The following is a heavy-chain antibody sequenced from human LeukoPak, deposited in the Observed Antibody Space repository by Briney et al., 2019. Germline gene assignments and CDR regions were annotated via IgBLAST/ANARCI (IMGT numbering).Heavy chain of an antibody. D-gene: IGHD1-26*01. CDR2: IWYDGSNK. J-gene: IGHJ5*02. Sequence: PGGSLILSCAASGFTFSSNGMCWVRQAPGKGLEWVAVIWYDGSNKYYADSVKGRFTISRDNSKNTLSLEMDSLRGEDTAVYYCARSVGATTDWFDPWGQGTQVIVSS. CDR1: GFTFSSNG. V-gene: IGHV3-33*01. CDR3: ARSVGATTDWFDP.